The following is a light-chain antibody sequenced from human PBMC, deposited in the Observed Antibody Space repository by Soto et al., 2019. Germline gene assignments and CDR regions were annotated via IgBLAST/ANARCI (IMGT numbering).Light chain of an antibody. CDR1: SGSVSTNNY. Sequence: QAVVTQEPSFSVSPGATVTLTCGLSSGSVSTNNYPSWYQQTPGQAPRTLIYSTYTRSSGVPDRFSASILGNKAALTITGAQADDESDYYCVLYMGSVIWVFGGGTKLTVL. CDR3: VLYMGSVIWV. V-gene: IGLV8-61*01. J-gene: IGLJ3*02. CDR2: STY.